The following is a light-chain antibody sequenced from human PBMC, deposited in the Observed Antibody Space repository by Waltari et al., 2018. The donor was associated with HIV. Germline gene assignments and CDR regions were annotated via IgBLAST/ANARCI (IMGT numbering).Light chain of an antibody. CDR3: AAWDDSLNGLWV. V-gene: IGLV1-44*01. CDR2: GNN. Sequence: LTQPPSTSGTPGQRVTISCSGSSSNIGSNTVNWYQHLPGTAPKLLIYGNNQRPSGVPDRFSGSKSGTSASLAISGLQSEDEADYYCAAWDDSLNGLWVFGGGTKLTVL. CDR1: SSNIGSNT. J-gene: IGLJ3*02.